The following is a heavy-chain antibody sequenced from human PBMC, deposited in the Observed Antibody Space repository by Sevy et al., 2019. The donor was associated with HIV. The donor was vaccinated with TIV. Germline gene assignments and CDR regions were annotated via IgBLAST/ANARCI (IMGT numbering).Heavy chain of an antibody. Sequence: GGSLRLSCAGSGFTFGTYAMTWVRQAPGKGLQWVSVISDSGRSTYCADSVQGRVTISRDNSKNTMHLHMNSLRVEDTATYYCARRPDFGVIIPTGVLDVWGQGTTVTVSS. D-gene: IGHD3-3*01. CDR3: ARRPDFGVIIPTGVLDV. CDR2: ISDSGRST. CDR1: GFTFGTYA. V-gene: IGHV3-23*01. J-gene: IGHJ6*02.